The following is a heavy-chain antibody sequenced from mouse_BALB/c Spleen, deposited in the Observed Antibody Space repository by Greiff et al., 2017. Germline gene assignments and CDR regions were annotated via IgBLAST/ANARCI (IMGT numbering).Heavy chain of an antibody. CDR2: IDPFNGGT. J-gene: IGHJ2*01. Sequence: QVQLQQSGAELVRPGASVTLSCKASGYTFTDYEMHWVKQTPVHGLEWIGYIDPFNGGTSYNQKFKGKATLTVDKSSSTAYMHLSSLTSEDSAVYYCAREDPPYYFDYWGQGTTLTVSS. CDR3: AREDPPYYFDY. CDR1: GYTFTDYE. V-gene: IGHV1-15*01.